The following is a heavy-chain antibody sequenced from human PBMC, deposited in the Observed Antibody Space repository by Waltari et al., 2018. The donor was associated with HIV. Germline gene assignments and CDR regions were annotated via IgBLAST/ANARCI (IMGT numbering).Heavy chain of an antibody. J-gene: IGHJ4*02. D-gene: IGHD2-8*01. CDR1: GFSLSTSGMR. V-gene: IGHV2-70*04. CDR2: IDWDNDK. CDR3: ARIPRDCTNGVCAYYFDY. Sequence: QVTLKESGPALVKPTQTLTLTCTFSGFSLSTSGMRVSWIRQPPGKALEWLARIDWDNDKLYSTSLKTRHTISKDTSKNQVVLRMTNMDPVDTATYYCARIPRDCTNGVCAYYFDYWGQGTLVTVSS.